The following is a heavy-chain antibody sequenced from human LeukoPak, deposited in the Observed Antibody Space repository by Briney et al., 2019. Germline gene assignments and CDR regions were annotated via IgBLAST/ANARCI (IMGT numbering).Heavy chain of an antibody. Sequence: ASVNVSCKASGYTFTGYYMHWVRQAPGQGLEWMGWINPNSGGTNYAQKFQGRVTMTRDTSISTAYMELSRLRSDDTAVYYCARGKADRSAAEFDYWGQGTLVTVSS. CDR1: GYTFTGYY. J-gene: IGHJ4*02. D-gene: IGHD6-25*01. V-gene: IGHV1-2*02. CDR3: ARGKADRSAAEFDY. CDR2: INPNSGGT.